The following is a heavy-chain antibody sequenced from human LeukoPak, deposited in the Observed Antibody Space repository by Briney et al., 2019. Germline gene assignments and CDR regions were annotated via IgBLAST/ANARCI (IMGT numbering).Heavy chain of an antibody. CDR1: GFTFNSYS. J-gene: IGHJ4*02. V-gene: IGHV3-21*01. D-gene: IGHD3-9*01. CDR3: ARADTSDILTGYSDY. CDR2: TRSSSSYI. Sequence: GGSLRLSCTASGFTFNSYSMNWGRQAPGKGLEWVSSTRSSSSYIYYADSVKGRFTISRDNAQKSLSLQMNRLRAEDTAVYFCARADTSDILTGYSDYWGQGTLVTVSS.